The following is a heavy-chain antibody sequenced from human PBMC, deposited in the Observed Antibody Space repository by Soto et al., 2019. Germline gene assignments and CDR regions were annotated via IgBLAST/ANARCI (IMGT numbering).Heavy chain of an antibody. CDR2: VSPENSNA. V-gene: IGHV1-8*01. J-gene: IGHJ4*02. D-gene: IGHD2-21*02. Sequence: QVRVVQSRAEVKKPGASVKVSCKTSGYTFNGYDINWVRQAPGQGLEYMGWVSPENSNAGYAQQFRGRVSMTTHTIISTAYLELTDLRYEDTAVYYCEVTTGYWGQGTMVTVSS. CDR3: EVTTGY. CDR1: GYTFNGYD.